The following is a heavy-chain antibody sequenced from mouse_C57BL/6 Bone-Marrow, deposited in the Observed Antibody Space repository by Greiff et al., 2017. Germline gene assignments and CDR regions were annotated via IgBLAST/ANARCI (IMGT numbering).Heavy chain of an antibody. CDR2: INPSTGGT. CDR3: AAISYYCNIPCYD. Sequence: VQLQQPGTELVKPGASVKLSCKASGYTFTGYWMHWVKQRPGQGLEWIGNINPSTGGTNYNEKFKSKATLTVDKSSSTAYMQLSSLTSEDSAVCYCAAISYYCNIPCYDWGQSTTRSFSS. J-gene: IGHJ2*01. V-gene: IGHV1-53*01. D-gene: IGHD1-1*01. CDR1: GYTFTGYW.